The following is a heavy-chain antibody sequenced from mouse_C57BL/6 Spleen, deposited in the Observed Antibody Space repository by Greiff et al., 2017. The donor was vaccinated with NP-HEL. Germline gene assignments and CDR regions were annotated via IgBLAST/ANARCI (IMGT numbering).Heavy chain of an antibody. CDR3: ARSGGLRDYFDY. Sequence: QVQLQQPGAELVRPGTSVKLSCKASGYTFTSYWMHWVKQRPGQGLEWIGVIDPSDSYTNYNQKFKGKATLTVYTSSSTAYMPLSSLTSEDSAVYYCARSGGLRDYFDYWGQGTTLTVSS. V-gene: IGHV1-59*01. CDR1: GYTFTSYW. J-gene: IGHJ2*01. CDR2: IDPSDSYT. D-gene: IGHD2-4*01.